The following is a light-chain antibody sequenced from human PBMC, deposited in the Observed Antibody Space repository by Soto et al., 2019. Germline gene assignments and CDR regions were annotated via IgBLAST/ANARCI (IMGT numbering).Light chain of an antibody. V-gene: IGKV3-20*01. Sequence: DIVLTQSPGTLSLSAGERATLSCRASQSVTSDYLAWYQQKPGQAPRLLIYDVSTRATGIPDRFSASGSGTDFTLAINRLEPEDFALYYCQQYNNWPLTFGGGTKVEI. CDR3: QQYNNWPLT. J-gene: IGKJ4*01. CDR2: DVS. CDR1: QSVTSDY.